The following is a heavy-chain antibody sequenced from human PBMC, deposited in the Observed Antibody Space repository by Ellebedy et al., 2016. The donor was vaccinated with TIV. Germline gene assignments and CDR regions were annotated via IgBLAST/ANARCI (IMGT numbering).Heavy chain of an antibody. J-gene: IGHJ4*02. Sequence: PGGSLRLSCKGSGYRFANYWIGWVRQVPGKGLEWMAIIYPDDSGTRYSPSFQGHVTISADRSINTAFLQWSSLQASDTAMYYCVRFPAVAAFYFDYWGQGTPVTVSS. CDR3: VRFPAVAAFYFDY. V-gene: IGHV5-51*01. CDR1: GYRFANYW. CDR2: IYPDDSGT. D-gene: IGHD6-19*01.